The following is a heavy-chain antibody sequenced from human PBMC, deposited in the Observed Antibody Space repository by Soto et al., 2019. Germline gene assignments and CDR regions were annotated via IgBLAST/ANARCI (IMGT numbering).Heavy chain of an antibody. Sequence: GSLRLSCAASGFTFSSSAMSWVRQAPGKGLEWVSTIRGSGGSTYSADSVKGRFTISRDNSKNTLYLQMNSLRAEDTAVYYCAKDLSDSGYFYFDYWGQGTLVTVSS. D-gene: IGHD3-22*01. V-gene: IGHV3-23*01. CDR1: GFTFSSSA. CDR2: IRGSGGST. J-gene: IGHJ4*02. CDR3: AKDLSDSGYFYFDY.